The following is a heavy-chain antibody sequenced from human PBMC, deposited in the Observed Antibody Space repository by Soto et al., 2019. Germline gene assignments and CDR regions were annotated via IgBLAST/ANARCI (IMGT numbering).Heavy chain of an antibody. CDR3: LRDQRHWNEFADQ. Sequence: VQLVESGGGLVQPGGSLRLSCAASGFAFGSYWMHWVRQAPGKGLVWVSRISQDGAIATQADSVKGRFTLSRDNAKNTLFLQMNSLRADDTAVYYCLRDQRHWNEFADQWGQGTLVTVSS. V-gene: IGHV3-74*01. CDR1: GFAFGSYW. D-gene: IGHD1-1*01. J-gene: IGHJ4*02. CDR2: ISQDGAIA.